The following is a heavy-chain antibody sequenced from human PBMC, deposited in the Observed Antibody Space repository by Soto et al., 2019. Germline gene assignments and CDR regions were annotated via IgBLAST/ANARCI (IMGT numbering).Heavy chain of an antibody. Sequence: GVSLRLSCSGSGFTFSSYSMNWVRQAPGKGLEWVSSISSSSSYIYYADSVKGRFTISRDNAKNSLYLQMNSLRAEDTAVYYCARDWSTVTTLQTDYWGQGTLVTVSS. CDR2: ISSSSSYI. D-gene: IGHD4-17*01. CDR1: GFTFSSYS. J-gene: IGHJ4*02. CDR3: ARDWSTVTTLQTDY. V-gene: IGHV3-21*01.